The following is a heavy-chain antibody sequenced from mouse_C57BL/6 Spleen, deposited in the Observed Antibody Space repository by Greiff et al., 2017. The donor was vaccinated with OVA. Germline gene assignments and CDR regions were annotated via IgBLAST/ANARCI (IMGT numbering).Heavy chain of an antibody. CDR1: GYSITSGYY. CDR3: ARKWDGFAY. V-gene: IGHV3-6*01. Sequence: DVKLQESGPGLVKPSQSLSLTCSVTGYSITSGYYWNWIRQFPGNKLEWMGYISYDGSNNYNPSLKNRISITRDTSKNQFFLKLNSVTTEDTATYYCARKWDGFAYWGQGTLVTVSA. J-gene: IGHJ3*01. D-gene: IGHD4-1*01. CDR2: ISYDGSN.